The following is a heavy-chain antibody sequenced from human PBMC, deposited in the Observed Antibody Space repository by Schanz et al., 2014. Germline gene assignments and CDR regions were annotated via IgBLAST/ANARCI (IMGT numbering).Heavy chain of an antibody. Sequence: QVQLVESGGGVVQPGGSLRLSCVASGFTFSNFAMHWVRQAPGKGLEWVTIISHDGSIQYGADSVKGRFTLSRDNSKNTMDLQMNSLRPEDTAVYYCGRDYSGGALDYWGQGTLVTVSS. V-gene: IGHV3-30*04. CDR2: ISHDGSIQ. J-gene: IGHJ4*02. CDR3: GRDYSGGALDY. CDR1: GFTFSNFA. D-gene: IGHD6-19*01.